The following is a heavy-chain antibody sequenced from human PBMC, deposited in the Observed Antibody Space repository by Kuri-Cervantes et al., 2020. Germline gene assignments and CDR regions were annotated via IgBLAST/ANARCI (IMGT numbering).Heavy chain of an antibody. CDR1: GFTFSSYG. CDR2: ISYDGSNK. Sequence: GGSLRLSCVASGFTFSSYGMHWVRQAPGKGLEWVAVISYDGSNKYYADSVKGRFTISRDNSKNTLYLQMNSLRAEDTALYYCATSPNYYDSPWFDPWGQGTLVTVSS. V-gene: IGHV3-30*03. CDR3: ATSPNYYDSPWFDP. J-gene: IGHJ5*02. D-gene: IGHD3-22*01.